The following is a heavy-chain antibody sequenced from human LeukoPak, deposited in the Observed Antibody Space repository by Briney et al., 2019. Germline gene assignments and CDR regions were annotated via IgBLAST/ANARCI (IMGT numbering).Heavy chain of an antibody. D-gene: IGHD4-11*01. CDR3: AREWPHTYRFDP. Sequence: ASVKVSCNAFGYTFTSYYIHWVRQAPGQGLDWLGIINPSSGGTMYAQKFQGRVTMTRDTSTTTVYMELSSLRSEDTAVYHCAREWPHTYRFDPWGQGTLVTVSS. J-gene: IGHJ5*02. V-gene: IGHV1-46*01. CDR2: INPSSGGT. CDR1: GYTFTSYY.